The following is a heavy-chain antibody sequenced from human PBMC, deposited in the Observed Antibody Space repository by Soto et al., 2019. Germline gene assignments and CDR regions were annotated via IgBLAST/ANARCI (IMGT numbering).Heavy chain of an antibody. D-gene: IGHD1-26*01. J-gene: IGHJ4*02. Sequence: PSETLSLTCAVSGASFSGFYWSWIRQSPGKGLEWIGEIDHSGITNHNTALKRRATMSVDTSKNQFSLKLRPVTAADTAVYYCARGVSVTLAVQGGAPEKNYFDSWSQGTLVT. CDR1: GASFSGFY. V-gene: IGHV4-34*04. CDR3: ARGVSVTLAVQGGAPEKNYFDS. CDR2: IDHSGIT.